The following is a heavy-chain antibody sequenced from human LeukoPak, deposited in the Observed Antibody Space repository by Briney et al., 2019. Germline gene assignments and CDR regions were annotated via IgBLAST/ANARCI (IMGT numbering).Heavy chain of an antibody. J-gene: IGHJ4*02. D-gene: IGHD3-9*01. CDR1: GYTFTSYE. CDR2: MNPNSGNT. Sequence: ASVKVSCKASGYTFTSYEINWVRQATGQGLEWMGWMNPNSGNTGYAQKFQGRVTMTRNTSISTAYMELSSLRSEDTAVYYCARVGPYDILTGYSPIDYWGQGTLVTVSS. CDR3: ARVGPYDILTGYSPIDY. V-gene: IGHV1-8*01.